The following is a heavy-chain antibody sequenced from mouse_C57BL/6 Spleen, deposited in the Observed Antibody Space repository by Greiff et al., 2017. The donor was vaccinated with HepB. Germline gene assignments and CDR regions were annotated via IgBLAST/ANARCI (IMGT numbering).Heavy chain of an antibody. D-gene: IGHD2-3*01. V-gene: IGHV1-66*01. CDR3: AKTYDGYSRFAY. CDR1: GYSFTSYY. Sequence: VKLQESGPELVKPGASVKISCKASGYSFTSYYIHWVKQRPGQGLEWIGWIYPGSGNTKYNEKFKGKATLTADTSSSTAYMQLSSLTSEDSAVYYCAKTYDGYSRFAYWGQGTLVTVSA. CDR2: IYPGSGNT. J-gene: IGHJ3*01.